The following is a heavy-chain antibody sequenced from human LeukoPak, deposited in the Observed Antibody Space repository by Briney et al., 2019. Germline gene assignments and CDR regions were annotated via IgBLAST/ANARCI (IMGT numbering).Heavy chain of an antibody. Sequence: ASVKVSCKVSGYTLNELSMHWVRQAPGKGLEWMGGFDPADGETVYAHRFQGRLTMTEDTSTNTGYMELTSLRSEDTAVYYCARHTDIAPLSSLKYWGQGTLVTVSS. CDR1: GYTLNELS. D-gene: IGHD6-13*01. V-gene: IGHV1-24*01. CDR2: FDPADGET. J-gene: IGHJ4*02. CDR3: ARHTDIAPLSSLKY.